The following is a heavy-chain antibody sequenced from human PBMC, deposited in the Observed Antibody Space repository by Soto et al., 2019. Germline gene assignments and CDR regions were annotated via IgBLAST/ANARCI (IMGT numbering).Heavy chain of an antibody. J-gene: IGHJ6*03. CDR1: GFTFSSYW. V-gene: IGHV3-7*01. CDR3: ARDRPDYDYIWGSYRHERGDYYMDV. CDR2: IKQDGSEK. D-gene: IGHD3-16*02. Sequence: GGSLRLSCAASGFTFSSYWMSWVRQAPGKGLEWVANIKQDGSEKYYVDSVKGRFTISRDNAKNSLYLQMNSLRAEDTAVYYCARDRPDYDYIWGSYRHERGDYYMDVWGKGTTVTVSS.